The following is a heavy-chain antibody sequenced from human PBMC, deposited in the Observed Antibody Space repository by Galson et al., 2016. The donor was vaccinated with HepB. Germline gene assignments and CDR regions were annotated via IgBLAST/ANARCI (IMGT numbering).Heavy chain of an antibody. CDR2: ITSRSSPI. CDR1: GFTFSRYN. J-gene: IGHJ4*02. D-gene: IGHD2-15*01. CDR3: AGDSGKSGSVDY. V-gene: IGHV3-48*02. Sequence: SLRLSCAASGFTFSRYNMDWVRQAPGKGLEWVSYITSRSSPIYYADSVKGRFTISRDNAKNSLYLQMKDLRDEDTAVYYCAGDSGKSGSVDYWGQGTLVTVSS.